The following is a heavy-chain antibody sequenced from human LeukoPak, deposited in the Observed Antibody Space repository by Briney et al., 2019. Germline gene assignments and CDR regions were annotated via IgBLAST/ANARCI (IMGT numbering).Heavy chain of an antibody. D-gene: IGHD1-26*01. CDR3: ARGGSYFGLFDY. V-gene: IGHV4-61*05. J-gene: IGHJ4*02. CDR2: IYYSGST. Sequence: PSETLSLTCTVSGGSISSSSYYWGWIRQPPGKGLEWIGYIYYSGSTNYNPSLKSRVTISVDTSKNQFSLKLSSVTAADTAVYYCARGGSYFGLFDYWGQGTLVTVSS. CDR1: GGSISSSSYY.